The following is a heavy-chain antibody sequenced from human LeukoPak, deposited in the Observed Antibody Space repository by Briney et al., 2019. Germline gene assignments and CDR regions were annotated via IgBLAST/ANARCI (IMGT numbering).Heavy chain of an antibody. CDR3: AREELGYSSGWYAFRN. V-gene: IGHV3-20*04. CDR2: INWNGGST. CDR1: GFTFDDYG. J-gene: IGHJ4*02. D-gene: IGHD6-19*01. Sequence: GGSLRLSCAASGFTFDDYGMSWVRQAPGKGLEWVSGINWNGGSTGYADSVKGRFTISRDNAKNSLYLQMNSLRAEDTALYYCAREELGYSSGWYAFRNWGQGTLVTVPS.